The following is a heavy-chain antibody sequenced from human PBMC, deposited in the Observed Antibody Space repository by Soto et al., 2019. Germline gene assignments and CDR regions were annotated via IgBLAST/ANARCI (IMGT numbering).Heavy chain of an antibody. V-gene: IGHV4-59*01. Sequence: SETLSLTCTVYGGSIRSYYWSRIRQPPGEGLEWIGNIYYSGSTNYNPSRKSRVTMSVDMSKNQVSLKLSSVTAADTAVYYCTRVGGYYGDYPNFDYWGQGALVTVSS. CDR2: IYYSGST. J-gene: IGHJ4*02. CDR1: GGSIRSYY. CDR3: TRVGGYYGDYPNFDY. D-gene: IGHD4-17*01.